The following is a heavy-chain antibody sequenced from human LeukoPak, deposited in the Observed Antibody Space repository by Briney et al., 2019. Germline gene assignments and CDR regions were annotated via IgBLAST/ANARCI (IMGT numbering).Heavy chain of an antibody. Sequence: GESLKISCNGSGYSFTSFWVGWVRQIPGKGLEWMAIIFPRDSNTKYSPSFQGQVTISADKSISTAYPHWSSLKASDTAMYYCARRSGYSSSWYDYWGQGTLVTVCS. CDR3: ARRSGYSSSWYDY. V-gene: IGHV5-51*01. CDR2: IFPRDSNT. D-gene: IGHD6-13*01. CDR1: GYSFTSFW. J-gene: IGHJ4*02.